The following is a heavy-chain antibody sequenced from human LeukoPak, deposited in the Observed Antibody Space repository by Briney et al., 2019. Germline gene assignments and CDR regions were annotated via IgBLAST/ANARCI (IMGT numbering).Heavy chain of an antibody. J-gene: IGHJ3*02. CDR3: ARSGYREGADALDI. D-gene: IGHD5-18*01. CDR1: GGSISSYY. Sequence: TSETLSLTCTVSGGSISSYYWSWIRQPPGKGLEWIGYIYYSGSTTYNPSLKSRVTISLDTSKNQFSLKLSSVTAADAALYYCARSGYREGADALDIWGQGTMVTVSS. CDR2: IYYSGST. V-gene: IGHV4-59*01.